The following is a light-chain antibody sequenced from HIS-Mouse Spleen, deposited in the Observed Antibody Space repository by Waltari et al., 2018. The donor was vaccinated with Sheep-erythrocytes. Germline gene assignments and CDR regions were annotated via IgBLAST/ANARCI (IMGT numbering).Light chain of an antibody. CDR1: QSISSY. CDR2: AAS. V-gene: IGKV1-39*01. Sequence: DIQMTQSPSSLSASVGDRVTITCRASQSISSYLNWYQQKPGKAPKLLIYAASSLQSGSPSRFSGSGSVPDFTLTISSLQPEDFATYYCQQSYSTPQFTFGPGTKVDIK. J-gene: IGKJ3*01. CDR3: QQSYSTPQFT.